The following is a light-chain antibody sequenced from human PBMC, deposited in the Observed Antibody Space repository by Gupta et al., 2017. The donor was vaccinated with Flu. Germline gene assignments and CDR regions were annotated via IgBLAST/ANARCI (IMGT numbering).Light chain of an antibody. CDR2: LDY. CDR3: RQVLPAPHS. Sequence: DIVMTDSPVFLPVTFGEPAAISCRSSQSLRHSNGYTYSDWYLQKPGQPPQLLIYLDYNRASGVPDRFSGSGSGTAFTLKITRVEAKDVGFYYCRQVLPAPHSFGQGTKLEIK. CDR1: QSLRHSNGYTY. J-gene: IGKJ2*03. V-gene: IGKV2-28*01.